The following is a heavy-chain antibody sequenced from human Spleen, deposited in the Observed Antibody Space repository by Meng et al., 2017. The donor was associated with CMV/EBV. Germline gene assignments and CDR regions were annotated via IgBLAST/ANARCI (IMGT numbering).Heavy chain of an antibody. CDR2: IFHSGNT. J-gene: IGHJ4*02. CDR3: ARGGGWTKMVDY. Sequence: SETLSLTCTVSGGSVSRGSYYWSWIRQPPGKGLEWIGYIFHSGNTNYNPSLKSRVTISLDTSKNQFSLKLSSVTAADTALYYCARGGGWTKMVDYWGQGKLVTVSS. CDR1: GGSVSRGSYY. V-gene: IGHV4-61*01. D-gene: IGHD6-19*01.